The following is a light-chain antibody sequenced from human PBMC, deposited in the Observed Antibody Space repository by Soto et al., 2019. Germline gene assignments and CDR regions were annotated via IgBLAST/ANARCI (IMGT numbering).Light chain of an antibody. V-gene: IGKV3-11*01. CDR3: QQRYNWPPT. Sequence: EIVLSQSPAILSLSPGDRATLSCRASQTVSSFLAWYQQKPGQAPRLLIYDTSNRATGVPARFSASGSGTDFTLTISSLEPEDFAVYFCQQRYNWPPTFGQGTKLLIK. CDR2: DTS. CDR1: QTVSSF. J-gene: IGKJ2*01.